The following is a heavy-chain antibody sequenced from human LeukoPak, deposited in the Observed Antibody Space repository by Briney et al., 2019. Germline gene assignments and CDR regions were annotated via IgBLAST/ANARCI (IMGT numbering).Heavy chain of an antibody. V-gene: IGHV4-31*03. CDR1: GGSISSGGYY. CDR3: ASYGSGSVLDY. CDR2: IYYSGST. D-gene: IGHD3-10*01. J-gene: IGHJ4*02. Sequence: SETLSLTCTVSGGSISSGGYYWSWIRQHPGKGLEWIGYIYYSGSTYYNPSLESRITISVDTSKYQFSLKLSSVTAADTAVYYCASYGSGSVLDYWGQGTLVTVSS.